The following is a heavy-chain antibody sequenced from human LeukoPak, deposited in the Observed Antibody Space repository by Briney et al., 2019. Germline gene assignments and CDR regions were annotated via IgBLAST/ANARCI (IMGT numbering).Heavy chain of an antibody. CDR2: IKEDGREA. D-gene: IGHD4-23*01. Sequence: GGSLRLSCAASGFTFSSYAMSWVRQAPGKGLQWVASIKEDGREAHYVDSVKGRFTISRDNAKNLLFLQMNSLRGDDTAVYYCAREWHDYGGDSGGYWGQGTLVTVSS. J-gene: IGHJ4*02. CDR3: AREWHDYGGDSGGY. V-gene: IGHV3-7*01. CDR1: GFTFSSYA.